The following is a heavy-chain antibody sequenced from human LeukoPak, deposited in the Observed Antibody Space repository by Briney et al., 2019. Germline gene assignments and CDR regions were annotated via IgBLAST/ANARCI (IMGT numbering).Heavy chain of an antibody. V-gene: IGHV3-23*01. J-gene: IGHJ4*02. CDR3: AKANRDGYNYYDY. CDR1: GFTFSSYA. D-gene: IGHD5-24*01. CDR2: ISGDGGVT. Sequence: PGGSLRLSRAASGFTFSSYAMSWVRQAPGKGLEWVLTISGDGGVTYYADSVKGRFTSSRDNSKHTLYLQMNSLRAEDTAAYYCAKANRDGYNYYDYWGQGTLVTVSS.